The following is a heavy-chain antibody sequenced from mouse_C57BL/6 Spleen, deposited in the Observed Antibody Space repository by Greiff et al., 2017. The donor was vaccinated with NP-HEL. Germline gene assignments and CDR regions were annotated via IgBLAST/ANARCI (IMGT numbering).Heavy chain of an antibody. V-gene: IGHV1-50*01. J-gene: IGHJ2*01. D-gene: IGHD1-1*01. CDR1: GYTFTSYW. Sequence: QVQLQQSGAELVKPGASVKLSCKASGYTFTSYWMQWVKQRPGQGLEWIGEIDPSDSYTNYNQKFKGKATLTVDTSSSTAYMQLSSLTSEDSAVYYCARTYYGSTWGYWGQGTTLTVSS. CDR2: IDPSDSYT. CDR3: ARTYYGSTWGY.